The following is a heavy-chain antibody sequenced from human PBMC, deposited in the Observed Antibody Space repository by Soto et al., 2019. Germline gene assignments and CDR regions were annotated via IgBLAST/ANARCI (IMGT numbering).Heavy chain of an antibody. Sequence: SETLSLTCTVSGGSISSGGYYWSWIRQHPGKGLEWIGYIYYSGSTYYNPSLKSRVTISVDTSKNQFSLKLSSVTAADTAVYCCAREFRRRAHHYDSSGYYPGVAFDIWGQGTMVTVSS. J-gene: IGHJ3*02. CDR2: IYYSGST. CDR3: AREFRRRAHHYDSSGYYPGVAFDI. CDR1: GGSISSGGYY. D-gene: IGHD3-22*01. V-gene: IGHV4-31*03.